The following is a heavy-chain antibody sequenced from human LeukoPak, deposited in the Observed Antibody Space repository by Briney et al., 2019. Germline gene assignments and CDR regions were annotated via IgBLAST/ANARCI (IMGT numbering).Heavy chain of an antibody. CDR1: GGSISSSCYY. CDR2: IYYSGST. Sequence: SQTLSLTCTVSGGSISSSCYYWGWIRQPPGKGLEWIGSIYYSGSTYYNPSLKSRVTISVDTSKNQFSLKLSSVTAADTAVYYCARQDGDYASWGQGTLVTVSS. D-gene: IGHD4-17*01. V-gene: IGHV4-39*01. J-gene: IGHJ4*02. CDR3: ARQDGDYAS.